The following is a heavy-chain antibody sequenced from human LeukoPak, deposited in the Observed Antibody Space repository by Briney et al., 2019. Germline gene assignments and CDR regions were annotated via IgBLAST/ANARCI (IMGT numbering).Heavy chain of an antibody. Sequence: GGSLRLSCAASGFTFSTYGMSWVRQAPGKGLELVANIKQDGSAKYYVDSVKGRFTISRDNNAKNSLYLQLNSLRADDTAVYYCARNQRRLDYWGQGALVTVSS. CDR3: ARNQRRLDY. CDR1: GFTFSTYG. D-gene: IGHD1-14*01. V-gene: IGHV3-7*01. J-gene: IGHJ4*02. CDR2: IKQDGSAK.